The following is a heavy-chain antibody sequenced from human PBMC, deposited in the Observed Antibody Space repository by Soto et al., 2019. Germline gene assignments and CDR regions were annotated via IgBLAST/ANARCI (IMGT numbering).Heavy chain of an antibody. CDR3: ASDLTGTPVY. V-gene: IGHV1-18*01. D-gene: IGHD3-9*01. CDR2: ISAYNGNT. Sequence: QVQLVQSGAEVKKPGASVKVSCKASGYTFTSYGISWVRQAPGQGLEWMGRISAYNGNTNYAQKHQGRVTMPTATATSKAYMELTSPTSDVTAVYFCASDLTGTPVYWGQGTLVTVSS. J-gene: IGHJ4*02. CDR1: GYTFTSYG.